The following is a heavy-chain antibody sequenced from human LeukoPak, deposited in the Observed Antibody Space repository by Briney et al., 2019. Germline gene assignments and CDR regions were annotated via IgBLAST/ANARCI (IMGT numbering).Heavy chain of an antibody. CDR2: IIPIFGTA. V-gene: IGHV1-69*13. CDR1: GGTFSSYA. D-gene: IGHD3-3*01. J-gene: IGHJ6*03. CDR3: ARAPSYYDFRSGYRGYYYYYYMDV. Sequence: SVKVSCKAPGGTFSSYAISWVRQAPGQGLDWMGGIIPIFGTANYAQKFQGRVTITADESTSTAYMELSSLRSDDTAVYYCARAPSYYDFRSGYRGYYYYYYMDVWGKGTTVTVSS.